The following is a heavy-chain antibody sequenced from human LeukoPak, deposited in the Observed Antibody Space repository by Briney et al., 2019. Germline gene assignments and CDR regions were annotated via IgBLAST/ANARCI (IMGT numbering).Heavy chain of an antibody. J-gene: IGHJ4*02. CDR1: GFSLSDYE. CDR3: ARETSHCGGDCYDY. Sequence: GGSLRLSCTASGFSLSDYEINWVRQAPGKGLEWVSYINTGSSSIYYADSLKGRFTISRDDAKNSVYLQLNSLRAEDTALYYCARETSHCGGDCYDYWGQGTLATVSS. CDR2: INTGSSSI. V-gene: IGHV3-48*03. D-gene: IGHD2-21*01.